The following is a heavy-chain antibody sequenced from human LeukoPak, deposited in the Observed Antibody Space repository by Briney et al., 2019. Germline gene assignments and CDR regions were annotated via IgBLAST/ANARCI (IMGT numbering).Heavy chain of an antibody. D-gene: IGHD3-9*01. CDR2: INNRGST. J-gene: IGHJ6*02. CDR1: GGSFSGYY. CDR3: ARALRLRYFDCRGYYYYCGMDG. V-gene: IGHV4-34*01. Sequence: PSETLSLTCAVYGGSFSGYYWSWLRQPPGKGLERFGEINNRGSTNENPFLKSRVTISVDTSKNQFSLKLSSVTAADTAVYYCARALRLRYFDCRGYYYYCGMDGWVQGTTVTVSS.